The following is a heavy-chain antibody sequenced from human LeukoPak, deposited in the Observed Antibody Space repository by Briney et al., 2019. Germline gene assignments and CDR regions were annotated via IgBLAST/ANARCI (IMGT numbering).Heavy chain of an antibody. CDR3: ARGGYTSIY. CDR1: GGSISSSNFY. CDR2: IYYSGST. V-gene: IGHV4-39*07. Sequence: SETLSLTCTVSGGSISSSNFYWGWIRQPPGKGLEWIGSIYYSGSTYYNPSLKSRVSISVDTSKNQFSLKLSSVTAADTAVYYCARGGYTSIYWGQGTLVTVSS. D-gene: IGHD5-12*01. J-gene: IGHJ4*02.